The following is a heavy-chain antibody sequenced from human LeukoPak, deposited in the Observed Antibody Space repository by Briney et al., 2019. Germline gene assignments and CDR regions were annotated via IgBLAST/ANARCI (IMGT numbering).Heavy chain of an antibody. Sequence: GGSLRLSCAASGFTFSSYAMSCVRQAPGKGLEWVANIKQDGSAKYYVDSVKGRFTISRDNAKNSLYLQMNSLRAEDTAVYYCARGYCTTTSCHANWFDPWGQGTLVTVSS. J-gene: IGHJ5*02. CDR3: ARGYCTTTSCHANWFDP. CDR1: GFTFSSYA. V-gene: IGHV3-7*02. CDR2: IKQDGSAK. D-gene: IGHD2-2*01.